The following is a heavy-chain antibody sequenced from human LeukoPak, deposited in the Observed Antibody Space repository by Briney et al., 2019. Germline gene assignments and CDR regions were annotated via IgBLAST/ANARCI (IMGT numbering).Heavy chain of an antibody. CDR3: ARQTGKYYDFWSGYYRRTPLDYYYYGMDV. D-gene: IGHD3-3*01. J-gene: IGHJ6*01. CDR1: GGSISSGSYS. CDR2: IYHSGST. V-gene: IGHV4-30-2*02. Sequence: SQTLSLTCAVSGGSISSGSYSWSWIRQPPGKGLEWIGYIYHSGSTYYNPSLKSRVTISVDTSKNQFSLKLSSVTAADTAVYYCARQTGKYYDFWSGYYRRTPLDYYYYGMDVWGQGTTVTVSS.